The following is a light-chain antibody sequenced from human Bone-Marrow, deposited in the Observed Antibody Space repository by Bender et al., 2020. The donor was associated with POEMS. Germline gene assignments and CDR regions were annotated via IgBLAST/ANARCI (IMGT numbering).Light chain of an antibody. V-gene: IGLV1-44*01. CDR1: SSNIETNN. J-gene: IGLJ2*01. CDR3: SSYTSTSTPVV. CDR2: TNN. Sequence: QSVLTQPHSVSGTPGQRVTISCSGSSSNIETNNVHWYQQLPGTAPKLLIYTNNRRPSGVPDRFSGSKSGNTASLTISGLQAEDEADYYCSSYTSTSTPVVFGGGTKLTVL.